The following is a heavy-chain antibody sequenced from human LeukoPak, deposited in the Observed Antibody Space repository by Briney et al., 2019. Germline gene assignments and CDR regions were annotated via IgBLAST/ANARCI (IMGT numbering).Heavy chain of an antibody. J-gene: IGHJ5*02. Sequence: SETLSLTCAVYGGSFSGYYWSWIRQPPGKGLEWIGEINHSGSTNYYPSLKSRVTISVDTSKNQFSLKLSSVTAADTAVYYCARGLGYSSSSPFDPWGQGTLVTVSS. CDR3: ARGLGYSSSSPFDP. V-gene: IGHV4-34*01. D-gene: IGHD6-6*01. CDR1: GGSFSGYY. CDR2: INHSGST.